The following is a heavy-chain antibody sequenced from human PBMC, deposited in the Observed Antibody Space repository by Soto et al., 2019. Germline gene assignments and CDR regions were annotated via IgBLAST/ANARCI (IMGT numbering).Heavy chain of an antibody. CDR3: AREGQDSXGWYRSVVSYYYYGMDV. Sequence: NPGGSLRLSCAASGFTFSDYYMSWIRQAPGKGLEWVSYISSSGSTIYYADSVKGRFTISRDNAKNSLYLQMNSLRAEDTAVYYCAREGQDSXGWYRSVVSYYYYGMDVWGQGTTVTVSS. V-gene: IGHV3-11*01. CDR2: ISSSGSTI. CDR1: GFTFSDYY. D-gene: IGHD6-19*01. J-gene: IGHJ6*02.